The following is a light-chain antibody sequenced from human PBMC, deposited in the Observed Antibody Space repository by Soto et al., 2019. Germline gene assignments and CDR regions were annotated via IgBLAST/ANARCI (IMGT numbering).Light chain of an antibody. CDR2: EVS. CDR1: SSDVGSYNR. J-gene: IGLJ1*01. V-gene: IGLV2-18*02. Sequence: QSVLTQPPSVSGSPGQSVTISCTGTSSDVGSYNRVSWYQQPPGTAPKLMIYEVSNRPSWVPDRFSGSKSCNTASLTISGLQAEDEADYYCNSYTSSGPYGFGTGTKVTVL. CDR3: NSYTSSGPYG.